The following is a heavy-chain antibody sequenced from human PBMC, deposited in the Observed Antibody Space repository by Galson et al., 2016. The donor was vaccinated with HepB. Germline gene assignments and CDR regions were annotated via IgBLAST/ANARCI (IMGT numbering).Heavy chain of an antibody. D-gene: IGHD3-10*01. CDR3: ARVLLWFGEQPGDALDI. Sequence: SLRLSCAVSGFTFSSYSMSWVRQAPGKGLEWVSFVSIGSTHIYYADSVKGRFTVSRDNAKNSVYLQMNSLRAEDTAIYYCARVLLWFGEQPGDALDIWGQGTMVTISS. CDR2: VSIGSTHI. J-gene: IGHJ3*02. CDR1: GFTFSSYS. V-gene: IGHV3-21*01.